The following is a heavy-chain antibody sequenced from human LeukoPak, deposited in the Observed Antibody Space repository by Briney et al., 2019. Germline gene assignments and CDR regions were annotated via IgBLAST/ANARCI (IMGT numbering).Heavy chain of an antibody. J-gene: IGHJ4*02. Sequence: GGSLRLSCAASGFTLGTYDMYWVRQAPGKGLECVSSISRSGGSTYYADSVKGRFTISRDNSKNTLYLQMSSLRADDTAVYYCSKKGQSEDYGKPGWGQGTLVTVSS. V-gene: IGHV3-23*01. CDR2: ISRSGGST. D-gene: IGHD4-17*01. CDR1: GFTLGTYD. CDR3: SKKGQSEDYGKPG.